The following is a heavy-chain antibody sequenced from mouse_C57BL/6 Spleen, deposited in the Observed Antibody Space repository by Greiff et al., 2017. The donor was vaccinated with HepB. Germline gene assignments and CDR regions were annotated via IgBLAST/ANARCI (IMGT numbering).Heavy chain of an antibody. CDR3: TRWGYYYGSSYPFAY. V-gene: IGHV1-15*01. CDR1: GYTFTDYE. D-gene: IGHD1-1*01. J-gene: IGHJ3*01. CDR2: IDPETGGT. Sequence: VHLVESGAELVRPGASVTLSCKASGYTFTDYEMHWVKQTPVHGLEWIGAIDPETGGTAYNQKFKGKAILTADKSSSTAYMELRSLTSEDSAVYYCTRWGYYYGSSYPFAYWGQGTLVTVSA.